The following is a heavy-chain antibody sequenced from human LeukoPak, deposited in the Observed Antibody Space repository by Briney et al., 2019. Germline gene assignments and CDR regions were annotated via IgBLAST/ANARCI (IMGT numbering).Heavy chain of an antibody. V-gene: IGHV3-23*01. CDR2: ISGSGGST. CDR3: AKRIQSAMATGY. J-gene: IGHJ4*02. CDR1: GLTFSNSA. Sequence: GGSLRLSCAASGLTFSNSALSWVRQAPGKGLEWVSDISGSGGSTYYADSVKGRFTISRDNSKNTLYLQMSSLGAEDTAVYYCAKRIQSAMATGYWGQGTLVTVSS. D-gene: IGHD5-18*01.